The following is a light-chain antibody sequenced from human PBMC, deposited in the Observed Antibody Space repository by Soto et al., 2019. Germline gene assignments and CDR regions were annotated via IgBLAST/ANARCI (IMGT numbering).Light chain of an antibody. J-gene: IGLJ2*01. CDR1: GSDVGGYNY. CDR3: SSFTSSNTLV. Sequence: QSVLTQPASVSGSPGQSITISCTGTGSDVGGYNYVSWYQQHPGNAPKLIIYDVNIRPSGLSNRFSGSKSGNTASLTISGLQAEDEADYYCSSFTSSNTLVFGGGTKLTVL. CDR2: DVN. V-gene: IGLV2-14*03.